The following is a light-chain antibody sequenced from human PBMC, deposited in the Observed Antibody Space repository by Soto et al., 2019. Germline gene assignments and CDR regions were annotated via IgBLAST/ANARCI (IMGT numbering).Light chain of an antibody. Sequence: EVVMTQSPATLSVSPGERATLSCRASQSVSSNLAWYQQKLGQAPRLLIYGASTRATGFPARFSGSGSGTEFTLTISSLQSEDFAVHYCHQYNNGGTFGQGTKV. J-gene: IGKJ1*01. CDR3: HQYNNGGT. CDR2: GAS. V-gene: IGKV3-15*01. CDR1: QSVSSN.